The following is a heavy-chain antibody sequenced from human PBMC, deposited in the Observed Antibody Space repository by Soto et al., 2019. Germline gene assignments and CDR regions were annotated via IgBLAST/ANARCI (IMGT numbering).Heavy chain of an antibody. CDR3: ARYYDTSDRPFFYH. D-gene: IGHD3-22*01. V-gene: IGHV4-39*01. CDR1: GDSIGSSRFY. CDR2: VYYTGTT. Sequence: SETLSLTCTVSGDSIGSSRFYWAWIRRPPGKGLEWVGTVYYTGTTYYNPSLKTRLTMSVDTSKNQFSLKLTSMLAADTAFYYCARYYDTSDRPFFYHWGQGTRVTVSS. J-gene: IGHJ1*01.